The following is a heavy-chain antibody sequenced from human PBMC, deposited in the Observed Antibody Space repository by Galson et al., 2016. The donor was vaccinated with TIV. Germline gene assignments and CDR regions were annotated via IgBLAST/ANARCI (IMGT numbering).Heavy chain of an antibody. D-gene: IGHD1-26*01. CDR3: ARVIRSRGYMDV. CDR1: GFTFSSYW. CDR2: INQDGIET. V-gene: IGHV3-7*03. J-gene: IGHJ6*03. Sequence: SLRLSCAASGFTFSSYWTTWVRQAPGKGLEWVANINQDGIETYYVDSVKGRFTISRDNAKNALYLQMNSLRAEDTAVYYCARVIRSRGYMDVWGKGTTVTVS.